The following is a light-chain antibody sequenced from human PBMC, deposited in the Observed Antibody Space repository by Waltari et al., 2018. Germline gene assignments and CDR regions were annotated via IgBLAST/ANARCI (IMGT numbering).Light chain of an antibody. Sequence: EIVLTQSPATLSLSPGERATLSCRASQSVSSYLAWYQQKPGQAPRLLIYDVSNGATGIPARFSGSGSGTDFTLTISSLEPEDFAVYYCQERSDWPPTFGQGTKLEIK. CDR3: QERSDWPPT. CDR2: DVS. V-gene: IGKV3-11*01. CDR1: QSVSSY. J-gene: IGKJ2*01.